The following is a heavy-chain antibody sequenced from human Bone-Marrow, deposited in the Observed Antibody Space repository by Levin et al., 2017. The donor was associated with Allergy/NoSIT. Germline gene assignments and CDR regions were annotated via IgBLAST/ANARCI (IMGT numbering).Heavy chain of an antibody. J-gene: IGHJ4*02. V-gene: IGHV3-7*02. CDR1: GFTFSSYW. Sequence: GGSLRLSCAASGFTFSSYWMSWVRQAPGKGLEWVANIKQDGSEKYYVDSVKGRFTISRDNAKNSLYLQMNSLRAEDTAVYYCARLRYFDWLLDLDYWGQGTLVTVSS. CDR3: ARLRYFDWLLDLDY. CDR2: IKQDGSEK. D-gene: IGHD3-9*01.